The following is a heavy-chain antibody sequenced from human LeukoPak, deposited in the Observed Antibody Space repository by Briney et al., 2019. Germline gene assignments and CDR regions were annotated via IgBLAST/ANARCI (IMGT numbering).Heavy chain of an antibody. D-gene: IGHD6-6*01. CDR1: GFTFSDYN. V-gene: IGHV3-21*01. J-gene: IGHJ3*02. CDR3: ARPIAARGNAFDI. CDR2: ISSSSSYI. Sequence: GGSLRLSCAASGFTFSDYNMNWVRQAPGKGLEWVSSISSSSSYIYYADSVKGRFTISRDNAKNSLYLQMNSLRAEDTAVYYCARPIAARGNAFDIWGQGTMVTVSS.